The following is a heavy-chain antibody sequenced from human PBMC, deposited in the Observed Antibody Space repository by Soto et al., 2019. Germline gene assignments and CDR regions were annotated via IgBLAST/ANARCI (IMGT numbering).Heavy chain of an antibody. D-gene: IGHD3-22*01. V-gene: IGHV4-59*01. CDR1: GGSISSYY. CDR2: IYYSGST. CDR3: ARDGYYYDSSGYQRVYYFDY. Sequence: QVQLQESGPGLVKPSETLSLTCTVSGGSISSYYWSWIRQPPGKGLEWIGYIYYSGSTNYNPSLKSRVTLSVDTSKNQFSLKLSSVTAADTAVYYCARDGYYYDSSGYQRVYYFDYWGQGTLVTVSS. J-gene: IGHJ4*02.